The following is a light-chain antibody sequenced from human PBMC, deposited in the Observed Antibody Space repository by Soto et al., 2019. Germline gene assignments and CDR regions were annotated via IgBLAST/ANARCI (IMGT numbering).Light chain of an antibody. CDR1: QRVSSY. CDR2: DAS. Sequence: EIVLTQSPATLSLSPGERATLPCRASQRVSSYLAWYQQKPGQAPRLLIYDASNRATGIPARFSGSGSGTDFPLTIGSLEPEDFAVYYCQQRSNWPPTFGQETKLEIK. CDR3: QQRSNWPPT. J-gene: IGKJ2*01. V-gene: IGKV3-11*01.